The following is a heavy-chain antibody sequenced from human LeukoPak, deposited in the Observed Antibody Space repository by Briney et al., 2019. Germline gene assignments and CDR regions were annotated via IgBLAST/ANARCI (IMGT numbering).Heavy chain of an antibody. CDR2: IYYSGST. CDR3: ARGRRYSSSWEDAFDI. D-gene: IGHD6-13*01. Sequence: SETLSLTCTVSGGSISNYYWSWIRQPPGKGLEWIGYIYYSGSTNYNPSPKSRVTISVDTSKNQFSLKLSSVTAADTAVYYCARGRRYSSSWEDAFDIWGQGTMVTVSS. CDR1: GGSISNYY. J-gene: IGHJ3*02. V-gene: IGHV4-59*01.